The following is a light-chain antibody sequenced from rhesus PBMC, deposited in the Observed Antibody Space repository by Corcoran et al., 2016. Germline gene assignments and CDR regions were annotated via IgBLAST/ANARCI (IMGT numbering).Light chain of an antibody. V-gene: IGKV1-43*02. CDR2: KTS. CDR1: QGISSY. CDR3: LQYNSAPPP. Sequence: DIQMTQSPSSLSASVGDSITITCRASQGISSYLNWYQQKPGKAPKRLLYKTSSLESGVPSRLRGSGSGTVFTLTISSLQPEDFATYYCLQYNSAPPPFGQGTKVEIK. J-gene: IGKJ1*01.